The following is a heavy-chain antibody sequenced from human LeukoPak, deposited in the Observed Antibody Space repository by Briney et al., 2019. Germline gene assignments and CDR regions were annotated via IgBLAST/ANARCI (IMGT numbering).Heavy chain of an antibody. Sequence: GESLKISCKCSGYSFTSYCIGWVRQMPGKGLEWMGIIYPSDSDTRYSPSFQGQVTISADKSISTAYLQWSSLKASDTAMYYCARRPRGQLVDYWGQGTLVTVSS. CDR1: GYSFTSYC. V-gene: IGHV5-51*01. J-gene: IGHJ4*02. CDR2: IYPSDSDT. D-gene: IGHD6-13*01. CDR3: ARRPRGQLVDY.